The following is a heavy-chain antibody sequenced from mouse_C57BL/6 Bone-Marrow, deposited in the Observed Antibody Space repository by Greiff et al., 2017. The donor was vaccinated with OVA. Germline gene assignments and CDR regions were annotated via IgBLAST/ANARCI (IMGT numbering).Heavy chain of an antibody. CDR3: ARKPLYSNYGSYYAMDY. V-gene: IGHV2-2*01. J-gene: IGHJ4*01. CDR1: GFSLTSYG. Sequence: VKLVESGPGLVQPSQSLSITCTVSGFSLTSYGVHWVRQSPGKGLEWLGVIWSGGSTDYNAAFISRLSISKDNSKSQVFFKMNSLQADDTAIYYCARKPLYSNYGSYYAMDYWGQGTSVTVSS. D-gene: IGHD2-5*01. CDR2: IWSGGST.